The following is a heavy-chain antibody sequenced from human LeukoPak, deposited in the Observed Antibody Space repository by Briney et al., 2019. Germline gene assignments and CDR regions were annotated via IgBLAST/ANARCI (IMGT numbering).Heavy chain of an antibody. J-gene: IGHJ4*02. CDR3: AKGNSGYNSGYYYHFFDY. Sequence: PGGSLRLSCAASGFIFSTYGMYWVRQAPGKGLEWVSSIGGGGGTYYADSLKGRFTISRDNSKNTLYLQMNSLRAEDTAVYYCAKGNSGYNSGYYYHFFDYWGQGTLVTVSS. V-gene: IGHV3-23*01. CDR2: IGGGGGT. CDR1: GFIFSTYG. D-gene: IGHD5-12*01.